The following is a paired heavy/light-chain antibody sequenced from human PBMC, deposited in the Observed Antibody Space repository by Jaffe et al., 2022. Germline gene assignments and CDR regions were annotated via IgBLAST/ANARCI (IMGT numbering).Heavy chain of an antibody. CDR3: ARGTYYDFWSGYYQGPHMDV. D-gene: IGHD3-3*01. CDR2: ISSSGSTI. Sequence: QVQLVESGGGLVKPGGSLRLSCAASGFTFSDYYMSWIRQAPGKGLEWVSYISSSGSTIYYADSVKGRFTISRDNAKNSLYLQMNSLRAEDTAVYYCARGTYYDFWSGYYQGPHMDVWGKGTTVTVSS. CDR1: GFTFSDYY. J-gene: IGHJ6*03. V-gene: IGHV3-11*01.
Light chain of an antibody. CDR1: SSDVGGYNY. V-gene: IGLV2-8*01. Sequence: QSALTQPPSASGSPGQSVTISCTGTSSDVGGYNYVSWYQQHPGKAPKLMIYEVSKRPSGVPDRFSGSKSGNTASLTVSGLQAEDEADYYCSSYAGSNNLGVFGTGTKVTVL. J-gene: IGLJ1*01. CDR2: EVS. CDR3: SSYAGSNNLGV.